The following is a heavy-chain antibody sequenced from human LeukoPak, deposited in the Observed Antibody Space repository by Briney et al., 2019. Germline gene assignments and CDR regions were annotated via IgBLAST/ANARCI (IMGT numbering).Heavy chain of an antibody. CDR2: IYTSGST. J-gene: IGHJ4*02. Sequence: SETLSLTCTVSGGSISSGSYYWSWIRQPAGKGLEWIGRIYTSGSTNYNPSLKSRVTISVDTSKNQFSLKLSSVTAADTAVYYCARRRSYYGSGSYYKSLYYFDYWGQGTLVTVSS. CDR3: ARRRSYYGSGSYYKSLYYFDY. CDR1: GGSISSGSYY. D-gene: IGHD3-10*01. V-gene: IGHV4-61*02.